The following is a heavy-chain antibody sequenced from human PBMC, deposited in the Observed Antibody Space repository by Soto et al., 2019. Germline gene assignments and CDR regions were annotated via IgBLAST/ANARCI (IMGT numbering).Heavy chain of an antibody. V-gene: IGHV3-23*01. CDR2: ISDSGVDT. CDR3: AKILPPGLRSYWYGMDV. J-gene: IGHJ6*02. Sequence: GSLRLSCAACGFTFNTYSMIWVRQAPGMGLESISSISDSGVDTYYADSVKGRFTISRDNSKNTLYLQMNSLRVDDTAVYYCAKILPPGLRSYWYGMDVWGQGTTVTASS. D-gene: IGHD1-26*01. CDR1: GFTFNTYS.